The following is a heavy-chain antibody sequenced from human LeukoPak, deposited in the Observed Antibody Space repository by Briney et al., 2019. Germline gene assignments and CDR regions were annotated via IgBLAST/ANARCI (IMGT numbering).Heavy chain of an antibody. D-gene: IGHD3-3*01. CDR2: IYTSGST. V-gene: IGHV4-61*02. J-gene: IGHJ4*02. CDR3: AREGSLDYDFWSGYCFDY. Sequence: SQTLSLTCTVSGGSISSGSYYWSWIRQPAGKGLEWIGRIYTSGSTNYNPSLKSRVTISVDTSKNQFSLKLSSVTAADTAVYYCAREGSLDYDFWSGYCFDYWGQGTLVTVSS. CDR1: GGSISSGSYY.